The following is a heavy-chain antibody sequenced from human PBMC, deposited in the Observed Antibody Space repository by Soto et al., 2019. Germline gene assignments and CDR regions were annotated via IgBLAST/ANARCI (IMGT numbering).Heavy chain of an antibody. V-gene: IGHV1-69*01. Sequence: QVHLVQSGAEVKKPGSSVKVSCKASGGTFSTSGISWVRQAPGQGLEWVGRIVPLLGTANYAQRFQGRVTITADESTSTAYMELSSLSSEDTAVYYCAREYSSGWSGYWGQGTLVACSS. J-gene: IGHJ4*02. CDR3: AREYSSGWSGY. CDR2: IVPLLGTA. D-gene: IGHD6-19*01. CDR1: GGTFSTSG.